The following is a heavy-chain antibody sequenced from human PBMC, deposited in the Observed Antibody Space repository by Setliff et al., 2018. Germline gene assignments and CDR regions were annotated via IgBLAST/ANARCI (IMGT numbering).Heavy chain of an antibody. Sequence: SETLSLTCAVSGGPTIGYYWTWIRQAPGKGLEWIGYIYTNGSTNYNPSLKSRVIISKDTSKNQFSLKLNSVTAADTAVYYCAKVPITKVYFYMDVWGKGTTVTVSS. J-gene: IGHJ6*03. V-gene: IGHV4-4*08. D-gene: IGHD3-10*01. CDR2: IYTNGST. CDR1: GGPTIGYY. CDR3: AKVPITKVYFYMDV.